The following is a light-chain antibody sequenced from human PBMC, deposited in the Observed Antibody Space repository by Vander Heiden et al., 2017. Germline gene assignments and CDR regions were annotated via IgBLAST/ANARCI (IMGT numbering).Light chain of an antibody. J-gene: IGKJ2*01. CDR2: KVS. Sequence: DVVMTQAPLYLPVTLGQPASISCRSSQSLVNSDGNTYLSWFQQRPGQSPRRLIYKVSNRDSGVPDRFSGSGSGTDFTLKISRVEAEDVGVYYCMQGTHWPPYTFGQGTKLEIK. V-gene: IGKV2-30*01. CDR3: MQGTHWPPYT. CDR1: QSLVNSDGNTY.